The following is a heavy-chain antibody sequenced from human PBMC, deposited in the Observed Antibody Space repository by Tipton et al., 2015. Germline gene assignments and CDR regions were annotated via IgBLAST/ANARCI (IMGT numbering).Heavy chain of an antibody. D-gene: IGHD3-10*01. CDR3: AMDSPGRYPFDY. Sequence: SLRLSCAASGFTVSNNYMSWVRQAPGTGLEWVSVIYSDGRTNYADSVKGRFTTSRDNSKNTLYLQMSTLRAEDTAVYYCAMDSPGRYPFDYWGQGTLVTVSS. V-gene: IGHV3-53*01. CDR2: IYSDGRT. CDR1: GFTVSNNY. J-gene: IGHJ4*02.